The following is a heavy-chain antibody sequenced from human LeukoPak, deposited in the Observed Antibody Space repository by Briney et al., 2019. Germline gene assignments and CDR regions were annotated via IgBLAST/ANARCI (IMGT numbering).Heavy chain of an antibody. CDR2: ISYDGSNK. CDR3: ASWGDSSSVLFDY. J-gene: IGHJ4*02. D-gene: IGHD6-6*01. V-gene: IGHV3-30-3*01. CDR1: GFTFSSYA. Sequence: GRSLRLSCAASGFTFSSYAMHWVRQAPGKGLEWVAVISYDGSNKYYADSVKGRFTISRDNSKNTLYLQMNSLRAEDTAVYYCASWGDSSSVLFDYWAREPWSPSPQ.